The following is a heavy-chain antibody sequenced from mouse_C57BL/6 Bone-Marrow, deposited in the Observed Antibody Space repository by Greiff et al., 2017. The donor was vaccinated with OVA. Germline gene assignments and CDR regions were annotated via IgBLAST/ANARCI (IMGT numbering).Heavy chain of an antibody. Sequence: EVQLVESGGGLVKPGGSLKLSCAASGFTFSDYGMHWVRQAPEKGLEWVAYISSGSSTIYYADTVKGRFTISRDNAKNTLFLQMTSLRSEDTAMYYCASGGYGSPYWGQGTLVTVSA. D-gene: IGHD1-1*01. J-gene: IGHJ3*01. CDR1: GFTFSDYG. CDR3: ASGGYGSPY. V-gene: IGHV5-17*01. CDR2: ISSGSSTI.